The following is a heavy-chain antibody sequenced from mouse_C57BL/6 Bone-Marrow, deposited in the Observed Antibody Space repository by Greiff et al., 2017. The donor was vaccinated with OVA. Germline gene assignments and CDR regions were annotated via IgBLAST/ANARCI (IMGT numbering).Heavy chain of an antibody. D-gene: IGHD1-1*01. Sequence: EVHLVESGGGLVQPGDSLSLSCAASGFTFTNYYMSWVRQPPGKALEWWAFIRNKPNGSTTEYSASVKGRFTISRDNSQSILYLQMNALRAEDSATYYCARYKGRVAVDYFDYWGQGTALTVSS. J-gene: IGHJ2*01. CDR2: IRNKPNGSTT. CDR3: ARYKGRVAVDYFDY. V-gene: IGHV7-3*01. CDR1: GFTFTNYY.